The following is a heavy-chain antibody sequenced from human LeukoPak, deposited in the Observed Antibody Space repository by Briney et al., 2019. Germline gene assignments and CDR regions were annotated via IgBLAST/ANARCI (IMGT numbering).Heavy chain of an antibody. D-gene: IGHD2-2*01. CDR3: ARYQGSPFDY. CDR1: GGSFSGYY. J-gene: IGHJ4*02. CDR2: INHSGST. V-gene: IGHV4-34*01. Sequence: PSETLSLTCAVYGGSFSGYYWSWIRQPPGKGLEWIGEINHSGSTNYNPSLKSRVTISVDTSKNQFSLKLSSVTAADTAVYYCARYQGSPFDYWGRGTLVTVSS.